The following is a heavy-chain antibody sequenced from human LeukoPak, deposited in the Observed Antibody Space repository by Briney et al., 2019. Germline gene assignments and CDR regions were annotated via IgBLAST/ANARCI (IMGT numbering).Heavy chain of an antibody. CDR1: GGSISSSSYY. CDR3: ARTLGYCSSTSCYPYYFDY. J-gene: IGHJ4*02. V-gene: IGHV4-39*01. Sequence: SETLPLTCTVSGGSISSSSYYWGWIRQPPGKGLEWIGSIYYSGSTYCNPSLKSRVTISVDTSKNQFSLKLSSVTAADTAVYYCARTLGYCSSTSCYPYYFDYWGQGTLVTVSS. CDR2: IYYSGST. D-gene: IGHD2-2*01.